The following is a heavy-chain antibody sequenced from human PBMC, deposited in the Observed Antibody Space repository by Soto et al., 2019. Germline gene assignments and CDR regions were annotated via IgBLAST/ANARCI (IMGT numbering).Heavy chain of an antibody. J-gene: IGHJ5*02. D-gene: IGHD1-1*01. CDR2: IYYSGST. Sequence: PSETLSLTCTVSGGSISSGGYYWSWIRQHPGKGLEWIGYIYYSGSTNYNPSLKSRVTIPVDTSKNQFSLKLSSVTAADTAVYYCARSTLARFDPWGQGTLVTVSS. CDR1: GGSISSGGYY. V-gene: IGHV4-61*08. CDR3: ARSTLARFDP.